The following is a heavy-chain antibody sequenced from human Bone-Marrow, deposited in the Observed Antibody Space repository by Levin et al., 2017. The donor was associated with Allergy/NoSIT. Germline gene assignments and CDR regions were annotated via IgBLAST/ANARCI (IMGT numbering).Heavy chain of an antibody. CDR2: ISYDGSNK. V-gene: IGHV3-30*18. CDR3: AKDPPTTVVTPRGGYFDY. CDR1: GFTFSSYG. D-gene: IGHD4-23*01. J-gene: IGHJ4*02. Sequence: GESLKISCAASGFTFSSYGMHWVRQAPGKGLEWVAVISYDGSNKYYADSVKGRFTISRDNSKNTLYLQMNSLRAEDTAVYYCAKDPPTTVVTPRGGYFDYWGQGTLVTVSS.